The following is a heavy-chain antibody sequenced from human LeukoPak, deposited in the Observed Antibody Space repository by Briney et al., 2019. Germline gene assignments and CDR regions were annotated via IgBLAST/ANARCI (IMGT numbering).Heavy chain of an antibody. CDR3: ARDKDSVVTPSYYFDY. J-gene: IGHJ4*02. CDR1: GFTFSSYW. D-gene: IGHD4-23*01. CDR2: IKQDGSEK. V-gene: IGHV3-7*01. Sequence: PGGSLRLSCAASGFTFSSYWMSWVRQAPGKGLEWVANIKQDGSEKYYVDSVKGRFTISRDNAKNSLYLQMNSLRAEDTAVYYCARDKDSVVTPSYYFDYWGQGTLVTVSS.